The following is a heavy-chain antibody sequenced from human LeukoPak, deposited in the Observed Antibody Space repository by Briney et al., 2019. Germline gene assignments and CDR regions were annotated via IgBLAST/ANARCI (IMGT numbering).Heavy chain of an antibody. D-gene: IGHD6-13*01. CDR1: SGSISSPLHY. V-gene: IGHV4-39*02. CDR3: ARGVRIAASGTWFDP. J-gene: IGHJ5*02. CDR2: IFYTGST. Sequence: SETLSLTCSASSGSISSPLHYWGWIRQPPGKGLEWIGSIFYTGSTYYNPSLKSRVTISLDTSKNHFSLRLTSVTAADAAVYYCARGVRIAASGTWFDPWGQGTLVTVSS.